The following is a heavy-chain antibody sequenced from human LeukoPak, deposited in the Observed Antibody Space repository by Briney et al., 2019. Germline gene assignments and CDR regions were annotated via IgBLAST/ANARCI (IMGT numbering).Heavy chain of an antibody. J-gene: IGHJ5*02. CDR2: IIPIFGTA. CDR3: ARGGEASNWFDP. CDR1: GGTFSSYA. D-gene: IGHD3-16*01. V-gene: IGHV1-69*05. Sequence: SVKVSCKXSGGTFSSYAISWVRQAPGQGLEWMGRIIPIFGTANYAQKFQGRVTITTDESTSTAYMELSSLRSEDTAVYYCARGGEASNWFDPWGQGTLVTVSS.